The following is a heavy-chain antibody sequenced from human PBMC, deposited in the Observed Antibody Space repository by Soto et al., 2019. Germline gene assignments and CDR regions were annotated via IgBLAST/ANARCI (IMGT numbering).Heavy chain of an antibody. D-gene: IGHD1-26*01. CDR3: ASDGGSY. CDR1: GGSVSSGSYY. Sequence: QVQLQEAGQGLVKPSETLSLTCTVSGGSVSSGSYYWSWIRQPPGKGLEWLGYIYSTGTTNYNPTHQSRVTISVDTSKTQFSLKLSSVTAADTAVYYCASDGGSYWGQGTLVTVSS. CDR2: IYSTGTT. V-gene: IGHV4-61*01. J-gene: IGHJ4*02.